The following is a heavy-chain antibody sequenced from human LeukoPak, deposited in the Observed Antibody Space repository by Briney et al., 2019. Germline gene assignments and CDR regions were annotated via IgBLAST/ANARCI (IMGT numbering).Heavy chain of an antibody. CDR2: IYYSGST. CDR3: ARVSYYYDSSGYPKGFFDY. D-gene: IGHD3-22*01. Sequence: SETLSLTCTVSGGSISSYYWSWIRQPPGKGLEWIGYIYYSGSTNYNPSLKSRVTISVDTSKNQFSLKLSSVTAADTAVYYCARVSYYYDSSGYPKGFFDYWGQGTLVTVSS. J-gene: IGHJ4*02. V-gene: IGHV4-59*01. CDR1: GGSISSYY.